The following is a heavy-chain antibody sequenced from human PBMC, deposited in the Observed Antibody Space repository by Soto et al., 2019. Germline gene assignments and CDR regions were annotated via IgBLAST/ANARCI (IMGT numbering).Heavy chain of an antibody. J-gene: IGHJ3*02. Sequence: ASVKVSCKASGYTFTSYGISWVRQAPGQGLEWMGWISAYNGNTNYAQKLQGRVTMTTDTSTSTAYMELRSLRSDDTAVYYCARDRAYSSGWSGARGAFDIWGQGTMVTVSS. CDR2: ISAYNGNT. V-gene: IGHV1-18*01. CDR1: GYTFTSYG. CDR3: ARDRAYSSGWSGARGAFDI. D-gene: IGHD6-19*01.